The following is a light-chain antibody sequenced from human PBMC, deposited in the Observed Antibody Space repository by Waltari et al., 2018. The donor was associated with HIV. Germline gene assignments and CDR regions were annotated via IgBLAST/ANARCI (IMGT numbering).Light chain of an antibody. CDR2: AAS. CDR3: QQYAGFPLT. J-gene: IGKJ4*01. Sequence: EIVLTQSPGTLSLSPGERATLSCRASQSVNSNFLAWYQHKPGQAPRLLIYAASTRATGIPDKFSGSGSGSDFTLTISRLEPEDFAVYYCQQYAGFPLTFGGGTKVDIK. CDR1: QSVNSNF. V-gene: IGKV3-20*01.